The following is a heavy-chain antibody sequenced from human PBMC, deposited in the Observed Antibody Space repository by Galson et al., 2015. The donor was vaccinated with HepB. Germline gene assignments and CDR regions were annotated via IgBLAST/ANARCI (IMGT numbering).Heavy chain of an antibody. CDR3: ATDIRVGYCSSTSCYTWDY. V-gene: IGHV1-24*01. CDR1: GYTLTDLS. J-gene: IGHJ4*02. D-gene: IGHD2-2*02. CDR2: FDPEDGET. Sequence: SVKVSCKVSGYTLTDLSMHWVRQAPGKGLEWMGGFDPEDGETIYAQKFQGRVTMTEDTSTDTAYMELSSLRSEDTAVYYCATDIRVGYCSSTSCYTWDYWGQGTLVTVSS.